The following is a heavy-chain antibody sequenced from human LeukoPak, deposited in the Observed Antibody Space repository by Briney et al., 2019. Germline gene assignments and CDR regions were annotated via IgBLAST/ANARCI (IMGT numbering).Heavy chain of an antibody. CDR2: IDPGDSYT. CDR1: GYSFTSYW. CDR3: ARRGYSYAYDY. J-gene: IGHJ4*02. Sequence: GKSLKISCKGSGYSFTSYWITWVRQMPGKGLEWMGRIDPGDSYTIYNPSFQGHVTISTDKSIRTAYLQWSSLAASDTAMYYCARRGYSYAYDYWGQGTLVTVSS. V-gene: IGHV5-10-1*01. D-gene: IGHD5-18*01.